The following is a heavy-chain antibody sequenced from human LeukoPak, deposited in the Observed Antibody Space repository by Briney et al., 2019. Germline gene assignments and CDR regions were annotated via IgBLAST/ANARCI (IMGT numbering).Heavy chain of an antibody. Sequence: SETLSLTCTVSGGSISSGGYYWSWIRQHPGKGLEWIGYIYYSGSTYYNPSFKSRVTISVDTSKNQFSLKLSSVTAADTAVYYCARAGSSSWTYFDYWGQGTLVTVSS. CDR3: ARAGSSSWTYFDY. D-gene: IGHD6-13*01. CDR2: IYYSGST. CDR1: GGSISSGGYY. J-gene: IGHJ4*02. V-gene: IGHV4-31*03.